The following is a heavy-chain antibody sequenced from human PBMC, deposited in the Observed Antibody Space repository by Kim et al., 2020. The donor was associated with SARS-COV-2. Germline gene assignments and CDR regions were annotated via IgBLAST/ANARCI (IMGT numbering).Heavy chain of an antibody. CDR3: ANLLFSKGVDV. Sequence: ASVKVSCKASGGTLINYSFNWVRQAPGQGLEWMGGIIPSFGRPNYAQKFQGRVTITADKSMNTAYLDLTSLRSEDTAVYYCANLLFSKGVDVWGQGTTVTVSS. CDR2: IIPSFGRP. CDR1: GGTLINYS. V-gene: IGHV1-69*06. D-gene: IGHD3-10*01. J-gene: IGHJ6*02.